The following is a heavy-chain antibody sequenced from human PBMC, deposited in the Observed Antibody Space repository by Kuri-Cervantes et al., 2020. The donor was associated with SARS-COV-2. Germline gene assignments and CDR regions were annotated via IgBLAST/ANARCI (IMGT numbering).Heavy chain of an antibody. CDR2: IYPGDSDT. CDR1: GYSFTSYW. D-gene: IGHD6-13*01. Sequence: GGSLRLSCKGSGYSFTSYWIGWVRQMPGKGLEWMGIIYPGDSDTRYSPSFQGQVTISADKSISTAYLQWSSLKASDTAMYYCARPRGGSSWSRGAFDIWGQGTMVTVSS. J-gene: IGHJ3*02. CDR3: ARPRGGSSWSRGAFDI. V-gene: IGHV5-51*01.